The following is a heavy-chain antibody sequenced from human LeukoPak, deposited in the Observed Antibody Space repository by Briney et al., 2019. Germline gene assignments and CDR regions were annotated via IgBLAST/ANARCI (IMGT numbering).Heavy chain of an antibody. Sequence: GGSLRLSCAASGFTFSSYWMNWVRQAPGRGLVWVSRIASDGSSTTYADSVKGRFSISRDNAKNTLYLQMNSLRVEDTAVYYCARGRPHGNDYWGQGTLVTVSS. CDR1: GFTFSSYW. CDR3: ARGRPHGNDY. V-gene: IGHV3-74*01. D-gene: IGHD4-23*01. CDR2: IASDGSST. J-gene: IGHJ4*02.